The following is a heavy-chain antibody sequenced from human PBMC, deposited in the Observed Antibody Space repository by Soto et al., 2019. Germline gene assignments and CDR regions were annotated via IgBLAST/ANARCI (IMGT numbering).Heavy chain of an antibody. Sequence: SLRLSCTASVFTFGDYAMSCVRHSPGKWLEWVGFIRSKAYGGTTEYAASVKGRFTISRDDSKSIAYLQMNSLKTEDTAVYYCTRDYDFCSCYYEHYYSYGMDVWGQATTVTVS. CDR2: IRSKAYGGTT. CDR3: TRDYDFCSCYYEHYYSYGMDV. V-gene: IGHV3-49*04. D-gene: IGHD3-3*01. CDR1: VFTFGDYA. J-gene: IGHJ6*02.